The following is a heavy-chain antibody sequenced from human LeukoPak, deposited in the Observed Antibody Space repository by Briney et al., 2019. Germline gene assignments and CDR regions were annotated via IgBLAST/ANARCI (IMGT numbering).Heavy chain of an antibody. J-gene: IGHJ4*02. D-gene: IGHD5-18*01. CDR1: GDSISSSSYY. V-gene: IGHV4-39*01. Sequence: SQTVSLTCTVSGDSISSSSYYWGWIRQSPGRGLEWIGSLYYSGSTHYNPSLKSRVTISVDTSKNQFSLKLSSVTATDTAVYFCARHKGGYSYLYGPAGYWGQGTLVTVSS. CDR3: ARHKGGYSYLYGPAGY. CDR2: LYYSGST.